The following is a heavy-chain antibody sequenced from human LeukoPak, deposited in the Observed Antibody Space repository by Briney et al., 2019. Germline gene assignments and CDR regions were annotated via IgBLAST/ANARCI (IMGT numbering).Heavy chain of an antibody. CDR3: ARGYSSGDC. Sequence: SETLSLTCAVSGGSISSYYCSWIRHPPGKGLGWIVYIYYSGSTYYNPSPKSRVTISVDTSKNQFSLKLSSVTAADTAVYYCARGYSSGDCWGQGTLVTVSS. D-gene: IGHD6-19*01. J-gene: IGHJ4*02. CDR1: GGSISSYY. CDR2: IYYSGST. V-gene: IGHV4-59*12.